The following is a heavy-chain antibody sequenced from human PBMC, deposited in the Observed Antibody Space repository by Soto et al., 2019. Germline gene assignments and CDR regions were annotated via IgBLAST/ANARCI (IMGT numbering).Heavy chain of an antibody. D-gene: IGHD6-19*01. J-gene: IGHJ4*02. Sequence: VHLVESGGGVVQPGRSLRLSCAASGFTFSNFNLHWVRQAPGKGLQWVGLISYDVTKTHYADSVKGRFTISRDNSKNTLYLQIDSLRAEDTAVYYCARTTTVAGTPEFDYWGQGTLVTVSS. V-gene: IGHV3-30-3*01. CDR1: GFTFSNFN. CDR3: ARTTTVAGTPEFDY. CDR2: ISYDVTKT.